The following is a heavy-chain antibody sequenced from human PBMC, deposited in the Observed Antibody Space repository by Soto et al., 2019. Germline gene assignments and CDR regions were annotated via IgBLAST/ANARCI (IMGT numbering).Heavy chain of an antibody. V-gene: IGHV3-30*18. CDR1: GFTFSSYG. J-gene: IGHJ4*02. D-gene: IGHD6-19*01. CDR2: ISYDGSNK. Sequence: GGSLRLSCAASGFTFSSYGMHWVRQAPGKGLEWVAVISYDGSNKYYADSVKGRFTISRDNSKNTLYLQMNSLRAEDTAVYYCAKDQEQWLFDYWGQGTLVTVSS. CDR3: AKDQEQWLFDY.